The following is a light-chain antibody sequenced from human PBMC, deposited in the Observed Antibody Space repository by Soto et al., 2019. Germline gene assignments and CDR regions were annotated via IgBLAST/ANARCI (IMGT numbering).Light chain of an antibody. CDR3: QQYGSSPWT. V-gene: IGKV3-20*01. J-gene: IGKJ1*01. CDR1: QSVSSSY. CDR2: GAS. Sequence: EIVLTQSPGTLSLSPGERATHSCRASQSVSSSYLAWYQQKPGQDPRPLIYGASSRAIGIPDRFSGNGSGKDFSLSISSLDPEDFAAYYCQQYGSSPWTFVQGTKVDIK.